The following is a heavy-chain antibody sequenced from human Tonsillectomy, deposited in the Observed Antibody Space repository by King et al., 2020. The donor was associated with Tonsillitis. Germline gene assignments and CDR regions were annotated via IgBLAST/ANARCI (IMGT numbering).Heavy chain of an antibody. CDR1: GFTFSSYA. J-gene: IGHJ3*02. CDR2: ISYDGSNK. Sequence: VQLVESGGGVVQPGRSLRLSCAASGFTFSSYAMYWVRQAPGKGLEWVAFISYDGSNKYYADSVKGRFTISRDNSKNTLYLQMNSLRAEDTAMYYCARDNNYYGSELPPDAFDIWGQGTMVTVSS. CDR3: ARDNNYYGSELPPDAFDI. D-gene: IGHD3-10*01. V-gene: IGHV3-30-3*01.